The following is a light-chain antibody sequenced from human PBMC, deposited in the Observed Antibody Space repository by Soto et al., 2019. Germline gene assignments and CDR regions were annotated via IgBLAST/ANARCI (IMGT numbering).Light chain of an antibody. CDR1: SGDIGSYNR. Sequence: QSALTQPASVSGSPGQSITISCTGTSGDIGSYNRVSWYQQHPGKAPKLIIYEVTDRPSGVSNRFPGSKSGNTASLSISGLQAEDEAEYYWISCTNTDTRARVFGAGTKLTVL. V-gene: IGLV2-14*01. CDR3: ISCTNTDTRARV. CDR2: EVT. J-gene: IGLJ1*01.